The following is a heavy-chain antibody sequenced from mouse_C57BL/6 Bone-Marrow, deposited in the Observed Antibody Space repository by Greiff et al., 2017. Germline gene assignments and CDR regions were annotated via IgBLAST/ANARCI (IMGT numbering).Heavy chain of an antibody. V-gene: IGHV14-4*01. Sequence: VQLQQSGAELVRPRASVKLSCTASGFNIKDDYMHWVKQRPEQGLEWIGWIDPENGDTEYASKFQGKATITADTSSNTAYLQLSSLTSEDTAVYYCTTWDYDYDRFAYWGQGTLVTVSA. CDR1: GFNIKDDY. D-gene: IGHD2-4*01. J-gene: IGHJ3*01. CDR3: TTWDYDYDRFAY. CDR2: IDPENGDT.